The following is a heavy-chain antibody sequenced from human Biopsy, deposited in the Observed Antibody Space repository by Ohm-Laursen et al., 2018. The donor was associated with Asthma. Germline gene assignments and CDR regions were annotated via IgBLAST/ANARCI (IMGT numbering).Heavy chain of an antibody. CDR3: VKRRGYNCHDNDY. Sequence: SLRFSCSASGFMLRSFGMHWVRQAPGKVLEWVAVISYDWNHKFYEDSVKGRFTISRDNYKNTLYLQMNSLRTEDTAVYYCVKRRGYNCHDNDYWGQGTLVIVSS. CDR2: ISYDWNHK. V-gene: IGHV3-30*18. D-gene: IGHD5-12*01. CDR1: GFMLRSFG. J-gene: IGHJ4*02.